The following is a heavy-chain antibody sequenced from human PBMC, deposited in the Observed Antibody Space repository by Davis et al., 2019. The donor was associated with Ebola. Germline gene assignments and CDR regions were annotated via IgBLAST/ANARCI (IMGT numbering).Heavy chain of an antibody. CDR3: LGDPNWAFGY. CDR2: FNYAGTST. D-gene: IGHD7-27*01. J-gene: IGHJ4*02. CDR1: GFSISNID. Sequence: GESLKISCEASGFSISNIDMNWVRQAPGKGLEYFSNFNYAGTSTSYADSVKGRFSVSRDNSKNTLYLEMNSLRVEDTAIYYCLGDPNWAFGYWGQGTLVTVSS. V-gene: IGHV3-23*01.